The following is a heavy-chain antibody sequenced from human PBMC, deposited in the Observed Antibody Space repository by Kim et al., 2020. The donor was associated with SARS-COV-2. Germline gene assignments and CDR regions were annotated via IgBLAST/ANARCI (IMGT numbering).Heavy chain of an antibody. J-gene: IGHJ4*02. Sequence: YADSVKGRFTIYRDNSQNRLYLKMNILRAKDTAVYYCARGHSGTYYYFDYWGQGTLVTVSS. D-gene: IGHD1-26*01. V-gene: IGHV3-30*13. CDR3: ARGHSGTYYYFDY.